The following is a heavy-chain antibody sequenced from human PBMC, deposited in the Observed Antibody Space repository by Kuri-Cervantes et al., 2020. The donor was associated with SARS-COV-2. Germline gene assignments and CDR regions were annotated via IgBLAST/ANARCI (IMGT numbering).Heavy chain of an antibody. D-gene: IGHD3-10*01. CDR2: IGITGTTI. CDR1: GFSLGASA. CDR3: ASGVWFGEPSAV. Sequence: GESLKISCAASGFSLGASAMSWVRQAPGKGLEWVCAIGITGTTIYYADSVKGRFTISRDNAKNSLYLQMNSLRAEDTAVYYCASGVWFGEPSAVWGQGTLVTVSS. V-gene: IGHV3-48*04. J-gene: IGHJ4*02.